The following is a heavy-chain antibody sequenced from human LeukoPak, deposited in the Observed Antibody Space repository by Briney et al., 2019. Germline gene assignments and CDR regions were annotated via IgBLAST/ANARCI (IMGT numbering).Heavy chain of an antibody. V-gene: IGHV4-59*01. J-gene: IGHJ4*02. CDR3: ARGSGSSWYFYFDY. CDR2: IYYSGST. CDR1: GGSISSYY. Sequence: TSETLSLTCTVSGGSISSYYWSWIRQPPGKGLEWIGYIYYSGSTNYNPSLKSRVTISVDTSKNQFSLKLSSVTAADTAVYYCARGSGSSWYFYFDYWGQGTLVTVSS. D-gene: IGHD6-13*01.